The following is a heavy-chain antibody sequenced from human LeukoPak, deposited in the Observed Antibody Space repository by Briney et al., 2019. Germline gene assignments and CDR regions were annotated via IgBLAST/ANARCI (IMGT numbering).Heavy chain of an antibody. Sequence: GGSLRLSCAASGFIFSSFAINWVRQAPGKGLEWVSIISGNGDSTHYTDSVKGRFIISRDNSKNTLYLQMNSLRAEDTAVYYCANEMATITTPLDYWGQGTLVTVSS. CDR2: ISGNGDST. V-gene: IGHV3-23*01. D-gene: IGHD5-24*01. CDR1: GFIFSSFA. J-gene: IGHJ4*02. CDR3: ANEMATITTPLDY.